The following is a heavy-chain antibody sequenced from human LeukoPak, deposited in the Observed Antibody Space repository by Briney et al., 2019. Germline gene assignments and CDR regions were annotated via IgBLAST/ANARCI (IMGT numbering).Heavy chain of an antibody. V-gene: IGHV4-59*01. CDR3: ARGSASYYYHYGMDV. CDR1: GASISPDY. J-gene: IGHJ6*02. Sequence: PSETLSLTCTVSGASISPDYWSWIRQPPGKGLEFIGYVYYSGSTNYNPSLKSRVTISVDTSKNQFSLKLSSVTAADTAVYYCARGSASYYYHYGMDVWGQGTTVTVSS. CDR2: VYYSGST.